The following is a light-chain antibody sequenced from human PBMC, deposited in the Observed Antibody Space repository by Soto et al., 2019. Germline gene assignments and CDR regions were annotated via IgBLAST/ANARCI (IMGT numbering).Light chain of an antibody. J-gene: IGLJ2*01. CDR3: AAWDDSLNSPI. Sequence: QPVLSQPPSASGTPGQRVTISCSGSSSNIGGHTVDWYRQVPGTAPGLLIYRNTQRPSGVPDRFSGSKSGTSASLAISGLQSEDEADYYCAAWDDSLNSPIFGGGTKLTVL. CDR1: SSNIGGHT. V-gene: IGLV1-44*01. CDR2: RNT.